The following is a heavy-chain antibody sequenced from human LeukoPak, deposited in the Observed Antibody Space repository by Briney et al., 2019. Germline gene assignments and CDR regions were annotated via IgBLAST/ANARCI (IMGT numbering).Heavy chain of an antibody. CDR1: GYTFTGYY. CDR3: ARVRQGAARYDFWSGYYGPFDY. Sequence: ASVKVSCKASGYTFTGYYMHWVRQAPGQGLEWMGRINPNSGGTNYAQKFQGRVTMTRDTSISTAYMELSSLRSEDTAVYYCARVRQGAARYDFWSGYYGPFDYWGQGTLVTVSS. J-gene: IGHJ4*02. CDR2: INPNSGGT. V-gene: IGHV1-2*06. D-gene: IGHD3-3*01.